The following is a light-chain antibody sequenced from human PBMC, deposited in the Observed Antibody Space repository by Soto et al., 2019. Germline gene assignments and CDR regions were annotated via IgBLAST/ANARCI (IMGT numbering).Light chain of an antibody. CDR3: QQYNKWPT. Sequence: EGVMTQSPATLSVFPGERATLSCRASQSVSSDIAWYQQKPGQAPRLLIHAVSTRATGIPARFSGSGSVTEFTITISSLQSEDSAVYCCQQYNKWPTSGQGTKVEV. V-gene: IGKV3-15*01. CDR2: AVS. CDR1: QSVSSD. J-gene: IGKJ2*01.